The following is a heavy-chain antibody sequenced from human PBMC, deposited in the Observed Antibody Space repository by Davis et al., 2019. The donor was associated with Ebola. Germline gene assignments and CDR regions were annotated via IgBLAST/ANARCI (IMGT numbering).Heavy chain of an antibody. J-gene: IGHJ4*02. V-gene: IGHV3-53*01. CDR3: AAGHYTNQNG. D-gene: IGHD2-8*01. Sequence: GESLKISCIASDYSVADNFMSWVRYTPGKGLEWVSVLSAAGAIYYADSVKGRFTISRDISKDMIFLQMNSLRVEDTALYYCAAGHYTNQNGWGQGTLVTVAS. CDR1: DYSVADNF. CDR2: LSAAGAI.